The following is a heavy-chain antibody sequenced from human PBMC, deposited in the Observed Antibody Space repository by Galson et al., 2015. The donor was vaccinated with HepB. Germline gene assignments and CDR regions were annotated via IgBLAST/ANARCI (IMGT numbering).Heavy chain of an antibody. CDR3: TRDGSGSRPESYFDY. V-gene: IGHV3-33*01. D-gene: IGHD1-26*01. CDR2: IWADGTKK. Sequence: LRLSCAVSGATSSHYGMHWVRQAPGKGLEWVAGIWADGTKKFYAESVQGRFTISRDNSKNILYLQMDSLRVEDTAAYFCTRDGSGSRPESYFDYWGQGTLVTASS. CDR1: GATSSHYG. J-gene: IGHJ4*02.